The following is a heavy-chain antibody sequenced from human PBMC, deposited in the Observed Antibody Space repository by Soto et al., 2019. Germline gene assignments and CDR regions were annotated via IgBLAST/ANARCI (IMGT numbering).Heavy chain of an antibody. CDR1: GFTFSSYW. CDR2: IKQDGSEK. D-gene: IGHD6-13*01. V-gene: IGHV3-7*01. J-gene: IGHJ3*02. Sequence: EVQLVESGGGLVQPGGSLRLSCAASGFTFSSYWISWVRQAPGKGLEWVANIKQDGSEKYYVDSVKGRFTISRDNAKNSLYLQMNSLRAEDTAVYSCARDLGIAAAGTAFDIWGQGTMVTVSS. CDR3: ARDLGIAAAGTAFDI.